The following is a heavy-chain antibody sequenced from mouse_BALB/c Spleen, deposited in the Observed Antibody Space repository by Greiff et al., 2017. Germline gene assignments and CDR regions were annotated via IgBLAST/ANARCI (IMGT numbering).Heavy chain of an antibody. J-gene: IGHJ4*01. D-gene: IGHD1-1*01. Sequence: VQLQQSGAELAKPGASVKMSCKASGYTFTSYWMHWVKQRPGQGLEWIGYINPSTGYTEYNQKFKDKATLTADKSSSTAYMQLSSLTSEDSAVYYCARSRYYGSSYDYAMDYWGQGTSVTVSS. CDR2: INPSTGYT. CDR1: GYTFTSYW. CDR3: ARSRYYGSSYDYAMDY. V-gene: IGHV1-7*01.